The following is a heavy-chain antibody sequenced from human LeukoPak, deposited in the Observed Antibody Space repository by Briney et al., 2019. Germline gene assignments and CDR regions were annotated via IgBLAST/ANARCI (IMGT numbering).Heavy chain of an antibody. D-gene: IGHD3-3*01. V-gene: IGHV4-39*07. CDR2: IYYSGST. Sequence: SETLSLTCTVSGGSISSSSYYWGWIRQPPGKGLEWIGSIYYSGSTYYNPSLKSRVTISVDTSKNQFSLKLSSVTAADTAVYYCARGSSHRQYSEAFDIWGQGTMVTVSS. CDR1: GGSISSSSYY. J-gene: IGHJ3*02. CDR3: ARGSSHRQYSEAFDI.